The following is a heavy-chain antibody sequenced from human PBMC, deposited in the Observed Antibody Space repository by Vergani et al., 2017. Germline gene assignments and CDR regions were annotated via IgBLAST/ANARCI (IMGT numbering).Heavy chain of an antibody. CDR3: AKVPDYVCGSPFDY. D-gene: IGHD3-16*01. CDR2: IYHSGST. J-gene: IGHJ4*02. Sequence: QLQLQESGSGLVKPSQTLSLTCAVSGGSISSGGYSWSWIRQPPGKGLEWIGYIYHSGSTYYNPSLKSRVTITVDRSKNQFSLKLSSVTAADTAVYYCAKVPDYVCGSPFDYWGKGTLVTVSS. CDR1: GGSISSGGYS. V-gene: IGHV4-30-2*01.